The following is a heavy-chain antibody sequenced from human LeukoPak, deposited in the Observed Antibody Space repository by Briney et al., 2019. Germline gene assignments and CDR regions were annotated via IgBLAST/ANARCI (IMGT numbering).Heavy chain of an antibody. J-gene: IGHJ4*02. D-gene: IGHD3-22*01. CDR2: ISPSSSNI. V-gene: IGHV3-48*01. Sequence: GGSLRLSCAASGFTFSKYSMNWVRQAPGKGLGWVSYISPSSSNILYADSVKGRFTISRDNAKNSLYLQMNILRAQDTAVYYCARTLYYYDSSGYFYWGQGTLVTVSS. CDR3: ARTLYYYDSSGYFY. CDR1: GFTFSKYS.